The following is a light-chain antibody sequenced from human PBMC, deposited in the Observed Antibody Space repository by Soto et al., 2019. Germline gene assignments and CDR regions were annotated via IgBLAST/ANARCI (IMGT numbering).Light chain of an antibody. V-gene: IGLV7-46*01. Sequence: QAVVTQEPSLTVSPGGTVTLTCGSSTGAVTSAHYPYWFQQKPGQAPRTLIYDTTNKHSWTPARFSGSLLGGKAALTLSGAQPADEAEYYCLLSYSDEKVFGTGTKVTVL. CDR2: DTT. J-gene: IGLJ1*01. CDR3: LLSYSDEKV. CDR1: TGAVTSAHY.